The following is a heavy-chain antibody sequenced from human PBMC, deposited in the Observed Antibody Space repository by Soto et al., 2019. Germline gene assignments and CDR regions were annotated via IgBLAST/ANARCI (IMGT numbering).Heavy chain of an antibody. J-gene: IGHJ4*02. D-gene: IGHD3-10*01. CDR2: IKSKTDGGTT. CDR3: TTVLLWFGESIDY. V-gene: IGHV3-15*07. Sequence: GGSLRLSCAASGFTFSNAWMNWVRQAPGKGLEWVGRIKSKTDGGTTDYPAPEKGRFTISRDDSKNTLYLQMNSLKTEDTAVYYCTTVLLWFGESIDYWGQGTLVTVSS. CDR1: GFTFSNAW.